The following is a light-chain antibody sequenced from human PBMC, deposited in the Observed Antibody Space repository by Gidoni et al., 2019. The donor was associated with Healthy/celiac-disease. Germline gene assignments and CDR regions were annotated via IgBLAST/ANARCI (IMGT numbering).Light chain of an antibody. V-gene: IGLV2-11*01. CDR3: CSYAGSYPYV. CDR1: SSDVGGYNY. Sequence: QSALTQPRSVSGSPGTSVTISCTGTSSDVGGYNYVSWYQQHPGKAPKLMIYDVSKRPSGVPDRFSGSKSGNTASLTISGLQAEDEADYYCCSYAGSYPYVFGTGTKVTVL. J-gene: IGLJ1*01. CDR2: DVS.